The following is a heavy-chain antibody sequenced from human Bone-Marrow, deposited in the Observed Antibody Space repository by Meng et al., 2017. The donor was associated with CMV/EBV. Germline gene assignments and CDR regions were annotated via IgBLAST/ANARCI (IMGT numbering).Heavy chain of an antibody. CDR3: ARARMITFGGVIVTPMDV. CDR1: GYIFTDYY. Sequence: ASVKVSCKASGYIFTDYYMHWVRQAPGQGLEWMGWINPNSGGTNYAQKFQGRVTMTRDTSISTAYMELSRLRSDDTAVYYCARARMITFGGVIVTPMDVWGQGTTVTVSS. CDR2: INPNSGGT. D-gene: IGHD3-16*02. J-gene: IGHJ6*02. V-gene: IGHV1-2*02.